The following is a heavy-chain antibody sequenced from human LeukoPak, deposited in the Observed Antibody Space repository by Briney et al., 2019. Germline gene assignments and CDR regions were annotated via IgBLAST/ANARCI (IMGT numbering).Heavy chain of an antibody. V-gene: IGHV1-18*01. Sequence: ASVKVSRKASGYTFTSYGISWVRQAPGQGLEWMGWISAYNGNTNYAQKLQGRVTMTTDTSTSTAYMELRSLRSDDTAVYYCARDLEVRGVIPNVYGMDVWGQGTTVTVSS. CDR1: GYTFTSYG. CDR2: ISAYNGNT. J-gene: IGHJ6*02. CDR3: ARDLEVRGVIPNVYGMDV. D-gene: IGHD3-10*01.